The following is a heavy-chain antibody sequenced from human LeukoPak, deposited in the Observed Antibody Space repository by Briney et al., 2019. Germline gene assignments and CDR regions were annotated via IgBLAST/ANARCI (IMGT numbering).Heavy chain of an antibody. V-gene: IGHV4-61*02. Sequence: SETLSLTCTVSGGSISSGSYYWSWIRQPAGKGLEWIGRIYTSGSTNYNPSLKSRVTISVDTSKNQFSLKLSSVTAADTAVYYCARGGNSGYFDYWGQGTLVTVSP. D-gene: IGHD4-23*01. CDR2: IYTSGST. J-gene: IGHJ4*02. CDR1: GGSISSGSYY. CDR3: ARGGNSGYFDY.